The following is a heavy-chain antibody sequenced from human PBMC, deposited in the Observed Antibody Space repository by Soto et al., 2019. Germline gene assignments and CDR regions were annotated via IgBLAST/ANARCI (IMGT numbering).Heavy chain of an antibody. J-gene: IGHJ4*02. CDR2: ISGNHGDK. CDR1: GYTFSTSV. D-gene: IGHD3-16*02. Sequence: ASVKVSCKAYGYTFSTSVISWVRQAPGQGLKGMGWISGNHGDKKYAQRLQGRVTMTTDTSTSTAYMELRGLRSDDTAVYFCATDGPGRYGLREFDHWGQGTLVTVSS. V-gene: IGHV1-18*01. CDR3: ATDGPGRYGLREFDH.